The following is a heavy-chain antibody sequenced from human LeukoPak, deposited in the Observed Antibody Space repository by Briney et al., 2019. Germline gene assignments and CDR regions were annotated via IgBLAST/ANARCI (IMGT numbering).Heavy chain of an antibody. Sequence: PSETLSLTCTVSGGSISSYYWSWIRQPPGKGLEWIGYIYYSGSTNYNPSLKSRVTISVDTSKNQFSLKLSSVTAADTAVYYCARGMLGYYDSSGYFDYWGQGTLVTVSS. D-gene: IGHD3-22*01. CDR2: IYYSGST. CDR3: ARGMLGYYDSSGYFDY. J-gene: IGHJ4*02. CDR1: GGSISSYY. V-gene: IGHV4-59*01.